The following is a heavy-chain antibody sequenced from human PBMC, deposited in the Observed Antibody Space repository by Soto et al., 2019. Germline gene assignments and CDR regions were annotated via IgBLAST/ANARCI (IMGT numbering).Heavy chain of an antibody. D-gene: IGHD3-22*01. Sequence: GGSLRLSCSASGFTFSSYGMHWVRPAPAKGLEWVAVISYDGSNKYYADSVKGRFTISRDNSKNTLYLQMNSLRAEDTAVYYCARDHGYDSSGPIDYWGQGTLVTVSS. J-gene: IGHJ4*02. CDR2: ISYDGSNK. CDR3: ARDHGYDSSGPIDY. CDR1: GFTFSSYG. V-gene: IGHV3-30*03.